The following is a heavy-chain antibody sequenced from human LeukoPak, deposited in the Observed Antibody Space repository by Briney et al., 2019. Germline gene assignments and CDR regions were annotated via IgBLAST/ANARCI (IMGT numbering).Heavy chain of an antibody. CDR3: ARVDPHCSGGGCYETRFAP. V-gene: IGHV1-2*02. CDR2: INPNSGGT. Sequence: ASVKVSCKASGYTFTGYYMHWVRQAPGQGLEWMGWINPNSGGTNYAQKFQGRVTMTRDTSISTAYVEVSRLRSDDTGVYYCARVDPHCSGGGCYETRFAPWGQGTLVTVSS. J-gene: IGHJ5*02. D-gene: IGHD2-15*01. CDR1: GYTFTGYY.